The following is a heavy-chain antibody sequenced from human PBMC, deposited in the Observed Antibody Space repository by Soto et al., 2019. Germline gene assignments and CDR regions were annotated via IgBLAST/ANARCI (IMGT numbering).Heavy chain of an antibody. D-gene: IGHD6-13*01. V-gene: IGHV1-46*03. J-gene: IGHJ6*03. Sequence: ASVKVSCKASGYTFTSYYMHWVRQAPGQGLEWMGIINPSGGSTSYAQKFQGRVTMTRDTSTSTVYMELSSLRSEDTAVYYCARGLLGVGSSWFDYYYYYYYMDVWGKGTTVTVSS. CDR2: INPSGGST. CDR1: GYTFTSYY. CDR3: ARGLLGVGSSWFDYYYYYYYMDV.